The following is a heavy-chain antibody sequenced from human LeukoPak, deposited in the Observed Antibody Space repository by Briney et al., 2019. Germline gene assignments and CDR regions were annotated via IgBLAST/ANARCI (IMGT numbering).Heavy chain of an antibody. D-gene: IGHD3-22*01. CDR2: IRRNSTKI. V-gene: IGHV3-48*01. Sequence: AESLRLACPADAFTSSSYRMNWVSQAARKVLEWVSYIRRNSTKIYESNYLRGRFAISRDNAKSSLFLLRNSLGAEDTARYYCAGEDYYDSRTYPSRGFDYWGQGTLVTVSS. J-gene: IGHJ4*02. CDR3: AGEDYYDSRTYPSRGFDY. CDR1: AFTSSSYR.